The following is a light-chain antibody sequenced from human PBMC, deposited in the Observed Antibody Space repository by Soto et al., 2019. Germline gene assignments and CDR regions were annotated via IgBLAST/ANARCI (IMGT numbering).Light chain of an antibody. Sequence: EIVLTQSPGTLSLSPGERATLSCRASQSVSSSYLAWYQQKPGQAPRLLIYGASSRATGIPDRFSGSGSGTDFTLTISRLDPEDFAVYYPQQYGSSATTFVQGTGLEIK. CDR2: GAS. V-gene: IGKV3-20*01. CDR3: QQYGSSATT. CDR1: QSVSSSY. J-gene: IGKJ5*01.